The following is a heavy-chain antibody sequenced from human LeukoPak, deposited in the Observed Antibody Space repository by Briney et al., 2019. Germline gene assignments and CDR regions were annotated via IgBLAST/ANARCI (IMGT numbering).Heavy chain of an antibody. CDR1: GDSISSSHYY. D-gene: IGHD4-11*01. Sequence: PSETLSLTCTVSGDSISSSHYYWGWIRQSPGKGLEWIGSIYSGGGTHYNPSLNSRVTIFLDMSKNRFSLNLISVTATDTAVYYCVRDYSNFVQGDWGQGTLVTVSS. CDR3: VRDYSNFVQGD. CDR2: IYSGGGT. V-gene: IGHV4-39*02. J-gene: IGHJ4*02.